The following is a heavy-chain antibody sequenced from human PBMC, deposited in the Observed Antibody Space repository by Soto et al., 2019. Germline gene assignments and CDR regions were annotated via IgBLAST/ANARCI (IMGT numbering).Heavy chain of an antibody. J-gene: IGHJ4*02. CDR1: GFTFSSYG. D-gene: IGHD3-22*01. V-gene: IGHV3-33*01. CDR2: IWNDGSNK. CDR3: ARESEYYYDSSGYYYVPFIDY. Sequence: GGSLRLSCAASGFTFSSYGMHWVRQAPDKGLEWVAVIWNDGSNKYYADSVKGRFTISRDNSKNTLYLQMNSLRAEDTAVYYCARESEYYYDSSGYYYVPFIDYWGQGTLVTVCS.